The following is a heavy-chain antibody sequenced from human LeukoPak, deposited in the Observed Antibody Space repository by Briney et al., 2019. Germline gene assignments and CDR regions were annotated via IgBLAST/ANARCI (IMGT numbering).Heavy chain of an antibody. CDR1: GYTLTELS. Sequence: ASVKVSCKVSGYTLTELSMHWVRQAPGKGLEWMGGFDPEDGETIYAQKFQGRVTMTEDTSTDTAYMELSSLRSEDTAVYFCATAGPRLYYFDYWGQRTLVTVSS. J-gene: IGHJ4*02. V-gene: IGHV1-24*01. CDR2: FDPEDGET. CDR3: ATAGPRLYYFDY.